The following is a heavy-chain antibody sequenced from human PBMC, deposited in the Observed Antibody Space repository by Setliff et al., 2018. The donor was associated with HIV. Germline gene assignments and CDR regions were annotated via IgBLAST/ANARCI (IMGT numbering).Heavy chain of an antibody. Sequence: ASVKVSCKASGYTFTSYGISWVRQAPGQGLEWMGWISAYNGNTNYAQKLQGRVTMTTDTSTSTAYMELSSLRSEDTAVYYCARGRSGYDTGWFDPWGQGTLVTVSS. J-gene: IGHJ5*02. D-gene: IGHD5-12*01. CDR3: ARGRSGYDTGWFDP. CDR2: ISAYNGNT. V-gene: IGHV1-18*01. CDR1: GYTFTSYG.